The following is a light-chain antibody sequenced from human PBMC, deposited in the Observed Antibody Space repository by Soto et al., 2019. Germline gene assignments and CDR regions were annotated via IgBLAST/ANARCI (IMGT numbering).Light chain of an antibody. CDR1: QTIYSN. CDR3: QQYNEWPPIT. J-gene: IGKJ5*01. V-gene: IGKV3D-15*01. Sequence: EMVMTQSPATLSVSPGEGATLSCRASQTIYSNLAWYQQKPGQPPRLLVYAASTRVTGVPARFSGSGSGTDFTLTISSLQSEDFAVYYCQQYNEWPPITFGQGTRLEIK. CDR2: AAS.